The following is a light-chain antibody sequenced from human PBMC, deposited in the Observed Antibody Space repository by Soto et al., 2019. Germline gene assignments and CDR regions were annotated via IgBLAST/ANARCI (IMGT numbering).Light chain of an antibody. Sequence: DVVMTQSPLSLPVTLGQPASISCRSSQSLVYIDGNTYLNWFQQRPGQSPRRLIYKVSNRDSGVPDRFSGSVSGTDFTLKISRVEAEDVGLYYCMQATHWPPYTFGQGTKLEI. J-gene: IGKJ2*01. CDR3: MQATHWPPYT. CDR2: KVS. V-gene: IGKV2-30*01. CDR1: QSLVYIDGNTY.